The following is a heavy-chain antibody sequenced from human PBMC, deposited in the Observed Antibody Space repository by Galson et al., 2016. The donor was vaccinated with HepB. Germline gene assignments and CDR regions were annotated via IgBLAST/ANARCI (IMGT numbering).Heavy chain of an antibody. CDR1: GFTFSDYY. CDR2: ISASGSFI. J-gene: IGHJ4*02. CDR3: ARDLEHLREIVVVPAAHDC. V-gene: IGHV3-11*01. D-gene: IGHD2-2*01. Sequence: SLRLSCAASGFTFSDYYMGWIRQAPGKGLEWISYISASGSFITYAASVTGRFPISRDNAKNPLYLQMNSLRAEDTAVYYCARDLEHLREIVVVPAAHDCWGQGTLVTVSS.